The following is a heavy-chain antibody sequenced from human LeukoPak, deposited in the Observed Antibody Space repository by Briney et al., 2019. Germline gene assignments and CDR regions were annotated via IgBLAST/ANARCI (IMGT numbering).Heavy chain of an antibody. J-gene: IGHJ5*02. CDR1: NYTFTSYG. V-gene: IGHV1-18*01. Sequence: GASVKVSCKTFNYTFTSYGVSWVRQAPRQGLEWMGWISGYNGDTKYAQKFQDRVTMTTDTSTSTAHMELKSLRSDDTAVYYCAREDRRYTYGQLIRWFDPWGQGTLVTVSS. CDR3: AREDRRYTYGQLIRWFDP. D-gene: IGHD5-18*01. CDR2: ISGYNGDT.